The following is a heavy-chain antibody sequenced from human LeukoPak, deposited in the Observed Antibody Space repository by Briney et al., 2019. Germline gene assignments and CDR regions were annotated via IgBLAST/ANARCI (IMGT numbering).Heavy chain of an antibody. CDR3: ARDYGGSSPFDY. CDR2: INNDGSRT. J-gene: IGHJ4*02. Sequence: GGSLRLSCAASGFTFSSYYMHWVRQGPRKGLVWVSRINNDGSRTRYADSVKGRFTISRDNAKNSLYLQMNSLRAEDTAVYYCARDYGGSSPFDYWGQGTLVTVSS. V-gene: IGHV3-74*01. D-gene: IGHD4-23*01. CDR1: GFTFSSYY.